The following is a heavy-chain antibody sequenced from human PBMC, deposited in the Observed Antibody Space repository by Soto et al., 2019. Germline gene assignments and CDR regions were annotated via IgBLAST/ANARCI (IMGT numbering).Heavy chain of an antibody. CDR2: ISSSGSTI. CDR1: GFTFSDYY. Sequence: GGSLRLSCAASGFTFSDYYMSWIRQAPGKGLEWVSYISSSGSTIYYADSVKGRFTISRDNAKNSLYLQMNSLRADDTAVYYCARRADCSGGSCYSDYYYMDVWGKGTTVTVSS. CDR3: ARRADCSGGSCYSDYYYMDV. D-gene: IGHD2-15*01. J-gene: IGHJ6*03. V-gene: IGHV3-11*01.